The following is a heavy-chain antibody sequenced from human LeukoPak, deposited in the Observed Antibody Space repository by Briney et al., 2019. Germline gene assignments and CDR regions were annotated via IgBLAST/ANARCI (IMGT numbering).Heavy chain of an antibody. CDR1: GGSISSYY. CDR3: ARESDYVWGSYHTHDY. V-gene: IGHV4-59*12. CDR2: IYYSGST. J-gene: IGHJ4*02. D-gene: IGHD3-16*02. Sequence: SETLSLTCTVSGGSISSYYWSWIRQPPGKGLEWIGYIYYSGSTNYDPSLKSRVAMSVDTSKNQFSLKLSSVTAADTAVYYCARESDYVWGSYHTHDYWGQGTLVTVSS.